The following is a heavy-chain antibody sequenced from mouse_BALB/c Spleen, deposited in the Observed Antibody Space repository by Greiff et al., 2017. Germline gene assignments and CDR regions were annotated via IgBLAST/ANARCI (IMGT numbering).Heavy chain of an antibody. D-gene: IGHD2-10*02. CDR1: GYSITSGYY. CDR3: ARGEYGNYVY. CDR2: ISYDGSN. V-gene: IGHV3-6*02. Sequence: EVKVEESGPGLVKPSQSLSLTCSVTGYSITSGYYWNWIRQFPGNKLEWMGYISYDGSNNYNPSLKNRISITRDTSKNQFFLKLNSVTAEDTATYYCARGEYGNYVYWGQGTLVTVSA. J-gene: IGHJ3*01.